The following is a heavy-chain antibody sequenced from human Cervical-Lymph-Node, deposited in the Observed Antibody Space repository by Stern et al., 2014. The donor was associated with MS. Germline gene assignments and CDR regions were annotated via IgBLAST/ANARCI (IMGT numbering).Heavy chain of an antibody. CDR1: GFTFSSYG. J-gene: IGHJ4*02. D-gene: IGHD4-23*01. CDR2: ISYDGTNK. CDR3: ARDTGDFGGNLLY. V-gene: IGHV3-30*03. Sequence: VQLEESGGGVVPSGRSLRLSCEASGFTFSSYGMHWVRQAPGKGLEWVGLISYDGTNKLYAEFVKGRFSISRDNSKNTVFLQVNSLRPEDTAVYYCARDTGDFGGNLLYWGQGTLVTVSS.